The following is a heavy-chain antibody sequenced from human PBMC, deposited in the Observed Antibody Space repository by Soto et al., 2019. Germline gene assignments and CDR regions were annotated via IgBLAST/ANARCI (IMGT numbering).Heavy chain of an antibody. CDR2: ISTYYGNT. D-gene: IGHD1-26*01. CDR3: ARHSVSEYYFDS. CDR1: GYTFTSYA. V-gene: IGHV1-18*01. Sequence: QVQLVQSGAEVMKPGASLKVSCKASGYTFTSYAISWVRQAPGQGLAWMGWISTYYGNTNYAQILQGRVTMTTDTATNTAYMELRSLRSDDTAVYYCARHSVSEYYFDSWGQGTLVTVSS. J-gene: IGHJ4*02.